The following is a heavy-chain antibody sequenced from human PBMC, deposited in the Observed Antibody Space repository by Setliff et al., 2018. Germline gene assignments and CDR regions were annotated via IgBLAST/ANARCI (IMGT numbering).Heavy chain of an antibody. CDR3: ARGGTWVKAWFDP. Sequence: ASVKVSCKASGYTFTSYAMHWVRQAPGQRLEWMGWMSPNSGNTGYAQKFQGRVTITRNTSISTAYMELSSLRSEDTAVYYCARGGTWVKAWFDPWGQGTLVTVSS. V-gene: IGHV1-8*01. CDR1: GYTFTSYA. CDR2: MSPNSGNT. D-gene: IGHD6-13*01. J-gene: IGHJ5*02.